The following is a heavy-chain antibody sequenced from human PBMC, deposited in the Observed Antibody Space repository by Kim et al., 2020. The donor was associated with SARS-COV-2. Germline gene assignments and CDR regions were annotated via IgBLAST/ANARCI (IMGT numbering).Heavy chain of an antibody. Sequence: SETLSLTCIVSGGSITTSSRYWGWIRQPPGKGLEWIGSIYYSGTTYYNPSLQSRVTISVDTSKNQFFLKLTSVTAADTAIYYCARPSYYYDKSESSVAWFDSWGQGTLVTVSS. CDR3: ARPSYYYDKSESSVAWFDS. CDR2: IYYSGTT. CDR1: GGSITTSSRY. J-gene: IGHJ5*01. D-gene: IGHD3-22*01. V-gene: IGHV4-39*01.